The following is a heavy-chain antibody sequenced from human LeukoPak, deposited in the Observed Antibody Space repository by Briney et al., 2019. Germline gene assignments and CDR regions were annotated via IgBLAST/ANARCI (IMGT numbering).Heavy chain of an antibody. CDR2: TSYDGSNK. D-gene: IGHD7-27*01. Sequence: GGSLRLSCVASGFTFSSYGMHWVRQAPGKGLEWVAVTSYDGSNKDYADSVKGRFTISKDNSKNTLYLQMNSLRAEDTAVYYCAREVTGETSFWGQGTLVTVSS. J-gene: IGHJ4*02. CDR3: AREVTGETSF. V-gene: IGHV3-30-3*01. CDR1: GFTFSSYG.